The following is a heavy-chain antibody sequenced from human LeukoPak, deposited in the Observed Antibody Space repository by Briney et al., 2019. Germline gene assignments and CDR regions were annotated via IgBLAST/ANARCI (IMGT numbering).Heavy chain of an antibody. V-gene: IGHV3-74*01. CDR3: VRTHDY. Sequence: GGSLRLSCTASGFAYSGSSMHWVRQAPGKGLEWVSGIQRDGSSPTYADSVKGRFTISRDNSKNTLYLQMNSLRVEDTAVYYCVRTHDYWGQGTLVTVSS. CDR2: IQRDGSSP. J-gene: IGHJ4*02. CDR1: GFAYSGSS.